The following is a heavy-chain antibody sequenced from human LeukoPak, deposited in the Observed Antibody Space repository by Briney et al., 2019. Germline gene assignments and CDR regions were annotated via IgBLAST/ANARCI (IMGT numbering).Heavy chain of an antibody. CDR2: IYTSGST. Sequence: SETLSLTCTVSGGSISSYYWSWIRQPAGKGLEWIGRIYTSGSTNYNPSPKSRVTMSVDTSKNQFSLKLSSVTAADTAVYYCARDSPAYYYDSSGYYSAFDIWGQGTMVTVSS. D-gene: IGHD3-22*01. V-gene: IGHV4-4*07. CDR3: ARDSPAYYYDSSGYYSAFDI. J-gene: IGHJ3*02. CDR1: GGSISSYY.